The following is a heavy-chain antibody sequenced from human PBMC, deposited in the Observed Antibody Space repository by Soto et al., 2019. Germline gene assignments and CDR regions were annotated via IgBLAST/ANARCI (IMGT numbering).Heavy chain of an antibody. D-gene: IGHD4-17*01. Sequence: PVEVSCKASGGTFGSYAISWVRQAPGQGLEWMGGIIPIFGTANYAQKFQGRVTITADESTSTAYMELSSLRSEDTAVYYCARDFMTTVTTFGTYGMDVWGQGTTVTVSS. CDR1: GGTFGSYA. CDR3: ARDFMTTVTTFGTYGMDV. CDR2: IIPIFGTA. J-gene: IGHJ6*02. V-gene: IGHV1-69*13.